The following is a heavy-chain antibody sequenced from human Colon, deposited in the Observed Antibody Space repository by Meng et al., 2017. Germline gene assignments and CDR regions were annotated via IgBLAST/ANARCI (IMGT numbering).Heavy chain of an antibody. Sequence: GGSLRLSCAASGFIFSSYAMSWVRQAPGKGLEWVSTIRGSGGSTYYADSVKGRFTISRDNSKNTLYLKMNSLRAEDTAVYFCAKDLGSGRYYGGVGFDYWGQGTLVTVSS. V-gene: IGHV3-23*01. CDR1: GFIFSSYA. D-gene: IGHD1-26*01. CDR3: AKDLGSGRYYGGVGFDY. CDR2: IRGSGGST. J-gene: IGHJ4*02.